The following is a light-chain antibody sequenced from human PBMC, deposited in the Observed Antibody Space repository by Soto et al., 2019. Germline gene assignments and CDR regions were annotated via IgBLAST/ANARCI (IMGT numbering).Light chain of an antibody. CDR2: DAS. J-gene: IGKJ1*01. CDR3: QHYNSYGT. Sequence: DIQMTQSPSTLSASVGDRVTINCRASQSISNWLAWYQQKPGKAPKLLIYDASSLESGVPSRFSGSGSGTDFTLTISSLQPDDFATYYCQHYNSYGTFGQGTKVDNK. V-gene: IGKV1-5*01. CDR1: QSISNW.